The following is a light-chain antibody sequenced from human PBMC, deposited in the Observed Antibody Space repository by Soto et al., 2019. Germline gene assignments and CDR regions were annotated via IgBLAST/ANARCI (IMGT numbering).Light chain of an antibody. V-gene: IGKV1-27*01. CDR1: QDVSNY. Sequence: DIQMTQSPSSLSASVGDRVTITCRASQDVSNYLAWYQQKPGQVPELLIYTASTLQSGVASRFSGSGSGTDFTLTISSRPHDDVATYYCQNYNSAPFTFGGGTKVDIK. CDR2: TAS. CDR3: QNYNSAPFT. J-gene: IGKJ3*01.